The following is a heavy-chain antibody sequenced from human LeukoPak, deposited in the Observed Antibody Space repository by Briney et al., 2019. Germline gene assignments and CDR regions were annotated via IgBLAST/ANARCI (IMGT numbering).Heavy chain of an antibody. CDR3: ARGNTMVRGVISGMDV. CDR2: IYSGGST. D-gene: IGHD3-10*01. Sequence: GGSLRLSCAASGFTVSSNYMSWVRQAPGKGLEWVSVIYSGGSTYYADSVKGRFTISRHNSKNTLYLQMNSLRAEDTAVYYCARGNTMVRGVISGMDVWGQGTTVTVSS. CDR1: GFTVSSNY. J-gene: IGHJ6*02. V-gene: IGHV3-53*04.